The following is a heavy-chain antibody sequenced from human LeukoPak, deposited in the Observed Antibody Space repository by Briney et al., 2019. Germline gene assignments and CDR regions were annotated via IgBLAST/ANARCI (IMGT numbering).Heavy chain of an antibody. Sequence: GEPLRLSCAASGFAFSSYAMSWVRQAPGKGLEWVSAIIDSGVSTYDAASVTGRFTISRDNSKNTLYLQMNSLRTEDTAIYYCAKGESVFDYWGLGTLVTVSS. J-gene: IGHJ4*02. CDR1: GFAFSSYA. D-gene: IGHD2/OR15-2a*01. CDR2: IIDSGVST. V-gene: IGHV3-23*01. CDR3: AKGESVFDY.